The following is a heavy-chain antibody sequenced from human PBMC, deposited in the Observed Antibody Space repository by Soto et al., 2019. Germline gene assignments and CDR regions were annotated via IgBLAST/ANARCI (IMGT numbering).Heavy chain of an antibody. D-gene: IGHD1-1*01. CDR3: ARVTPGNNLYYFSGLDF. Sequence: GGSLRLSCVASGFTFDTYGIHWVRQAPGKGLQWVALISYEGSNTYYADSVRGRFTISRDNSKNTLYLQMNTLRPEDTGLYYCARVTPGNNLYYFSGLDFWGQGTSVTVSS. CDR1: GFTFDTYG. CDR2: ISYEGSNT. V-gene: IGHV3-30-3*01. J-gene: IGHJ6*02.